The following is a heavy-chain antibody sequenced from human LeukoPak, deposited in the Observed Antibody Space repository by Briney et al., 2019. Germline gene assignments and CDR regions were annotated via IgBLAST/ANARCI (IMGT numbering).Heavy chain of an antibody. CDR1: GFTFSKYW. Sequence: GGSLRLSCADSGFTFSKYWMTWVRQDPGKGLEWVANIKPDGGDKRYVDSVQGRFSIYRDNAKNSLYLQMNSLRAEDTAMYYCGRQTERDAYNRYWGQGTLVTVSS. J-gene: IGHJ4*02. D-gene: IGHD5-24*01. CDR3: GRQTERDAYNRY. V-gene: IGHV3-7*05. CDR2: IKPDGGDK.